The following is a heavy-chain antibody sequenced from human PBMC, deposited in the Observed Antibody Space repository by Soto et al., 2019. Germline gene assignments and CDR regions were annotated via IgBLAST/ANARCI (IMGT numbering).Heavy chain of an antibody. J-gene: IGHJ6*02. CDR1: SDSMNSGGYY. CDR3: ARRGGSSSGYYYYAMDV. V-gene: IGHV4-31*03. CDR2: IYSNGDT. Sequence: PSETLSLTCSVSSDSMNSGGYYWSWIRQHPWKGLEWIGYIYSNGDTYYNPSLKSRVTISVDTSKNQFSLNLTSVTAADTAVYYCARRGGSSSGYYYYAMDVWGQGXTVT. D-gene: IGHD6-6*01.